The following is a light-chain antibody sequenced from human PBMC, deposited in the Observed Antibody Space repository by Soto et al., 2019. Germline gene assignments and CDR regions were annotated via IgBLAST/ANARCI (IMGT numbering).Light chain of an antibody. Sequence: QSVLTQPASVSGSPGQSITISCTGTSSDVGGYNYVSWYQQHPGKAPKLMIYEVSNRPSGVSNRFSGSKSGNTASLTISGLQAEDEADYSCSSYTSTSTLFVFGGGTKLTVL. CDR2: EVS. J-gene: IGLJ2*01. V-gene: IGLV2-14*01. CDR3: SSYTSTSTLFV. CDR1: SSDVGGYNY.